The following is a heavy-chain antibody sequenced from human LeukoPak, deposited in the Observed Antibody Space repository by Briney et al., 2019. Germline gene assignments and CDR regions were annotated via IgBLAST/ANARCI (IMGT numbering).Heavy chain of an antibody. CDR3: ARVPHSRYSYGLDVDY. J-gene: IGHJ4*02. D-gene: IGHD5-18*01. Sequence: SVKVSCKASGGTFSSYAISWVRQAPGQGLEWMGGIIPIFGTANYAQKFQGRVTITTDESTSTAYMELSSLRSEDTAVYYCARVPHSRYSYGLDVDYWGQGILVTVSS. CDR2: IIPIFGTA. CDR1: GGTFSSYA. V-gene: IGHV1-69*05.